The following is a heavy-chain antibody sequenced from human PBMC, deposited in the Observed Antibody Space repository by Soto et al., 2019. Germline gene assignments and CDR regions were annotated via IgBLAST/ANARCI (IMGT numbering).Heavy chain of an antibody. J-gene: IGHJ1*01. CDR2: ISYDGSRK. Sequence: QVQLVESGGGVVQPGTSLRLSCVASGFTFSGFKMYWVRQAPGKGLEWVATISYDGSRKYYADSVKGQFTISRDSSKSTLYLQMNSLRLEDTAVYYCASQVGIPNNRVGVVWGQGTLVTVSS. V-gene: IGHV3-30*04. D-gene: IGHD2-21*01. CDR1: GFTFSGFK. CDR3: ASQVGIPNNRVGVV.